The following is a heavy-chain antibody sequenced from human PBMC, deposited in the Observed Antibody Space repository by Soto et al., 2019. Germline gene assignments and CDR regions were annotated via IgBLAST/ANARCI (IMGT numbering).Heavy chain of an antibody. D-gene: IGHD1-20*01. CDR3: AKAKNDYNWDNRPPFDY. CDR1: GFTLRNYA. V-gene: IGHV3-23*01. J-gene: IGHJ4*02. CDR2: ISANDVGT. Sequence: EVQLLESGGGVVQPGGSLRLSCEASGFTLRNYAMTWIRQAPGKGLEWVSLISANDVGTYYAESVKTRFTISTDQSRNPGYLQMDSLRADDTAIYYCAKAKNDYNWDNRPPFDYWGQGTLVTVSS.